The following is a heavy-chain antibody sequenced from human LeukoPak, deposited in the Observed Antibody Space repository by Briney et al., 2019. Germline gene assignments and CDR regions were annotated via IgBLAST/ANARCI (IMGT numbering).Heavy chain of an antibody. D-gene: IGHD6-6*01. V-gene: IGHV1-69*06. J-gene: IGHJ6*03. CDR3: ARQSSARPYYYYYYMDV. Sequence: SVTVSCKASGGTFSSYAISWVRQAPGQGLEWMGGIIPIFGTANYAQKFQGRVTITADKSTSTAYMELSSLRSEDTAVYYCARQSSARPYYYYYYMDVWGKGTTVTVSS. CDR2: IIPIFGTA. CDR1: GGTFSSYA.